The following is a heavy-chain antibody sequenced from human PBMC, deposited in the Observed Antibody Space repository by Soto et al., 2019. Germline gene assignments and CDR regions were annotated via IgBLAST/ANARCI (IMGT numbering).Heavy chain of an antibody. V-gene: IGHV3-23*01. CDR2: ISGSGGST. D-gene: IGHD3-16*02. J-gene: IGHJ4*02. Sequence: GGSLRLSCAASGFTFSSYAMSWVRQAPGKGLEWVSAISGSGGSTYYADSVRGRFTISRDNSKNTLYLQMNSLRAEDTAVYYCAKFLNLGELSLYYDYWGQGTRVTVSS. CDR1: GFTFSSYA. CDR3: AKFLNLGELSLYYDY.